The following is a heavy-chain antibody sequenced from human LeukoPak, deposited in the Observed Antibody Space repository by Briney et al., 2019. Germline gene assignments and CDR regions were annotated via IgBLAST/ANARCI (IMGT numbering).Heavy chain of an antibody. D-gene: IGHD3-10*02. J-gene: IGHJ6*04. CDR3: AELGITMIGRV. Sequence: PGGSLRHSRAHSGFSFSSYIMNWVCQAPRKGLEWVSSISSSISYIYYADSVKGRFTLSRDTAKNSLYLQMNSLRVEDTAVYYCAELGITMIGRVWGKGTTVTISS. CDR1: GFSFSSYI. V-gene: IGHV3-21*01. CDR2: ISSSISYI.